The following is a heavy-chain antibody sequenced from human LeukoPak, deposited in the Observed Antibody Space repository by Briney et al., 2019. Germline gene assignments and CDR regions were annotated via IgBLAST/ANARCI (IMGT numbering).Heavy chain of an antibody. Sequence: GGSLILSCAASGFTFSNYGMHWVRQVPGKGLEWVAAIWFDGIKKYYADSVKGRLTISRDNSKNTLYLQMNSLGAEDTAVYYCARDLEDSSPFGAFDMWGQGTMVTVSS. CDR2: IWFDGIKK. J-gene: IGHJ3*02. CDR1: GFTFSNYG. D-gene: IGHD3-22*01. V-gene: IGHV3-33*01. CDR3: ARDLEDSSPFGAFDM.